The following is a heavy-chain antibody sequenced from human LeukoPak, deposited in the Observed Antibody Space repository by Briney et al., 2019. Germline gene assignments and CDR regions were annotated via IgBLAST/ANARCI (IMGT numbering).Heavy chain of an antibody. CDR2: ISHSGTT. CDR1: GFSISSGHY. J-gene: IGHJ4*02. V-gene: IGHV4-38-2*02. CDR3: SRGQSISVVAV. D-gene: IGHD6-6*01. Sequence: SETLSLSCTVSGFSISSGHYWGWRRQPAEKGLEWIASISHSGTTFYNPSLKSRVTISVDTSKTQFSLTVTSVTAADTAVYYCSRGQSISVVAVWGQGTLVTVSS.